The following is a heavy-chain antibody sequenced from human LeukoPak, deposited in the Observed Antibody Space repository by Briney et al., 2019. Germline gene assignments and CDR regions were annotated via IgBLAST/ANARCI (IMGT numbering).Heavy chain of an antibody. CDR2: IRSKANGGTT. CDR1: GFTSRDCS. V-gene: IGHV3-49*04. J-gene: IGHJ4*02. D-gene: IGHD1-26*01. CDR3: ARDPVGITPIDY. Sequence: GGSLRLSCTASGFTSRDCSMSWVRQAPGKGLEWVGFIRSKANGGTTEYAASVKGRFTISRDDSKSIVYLQMNSLKAEDTAVYYCARDPVGITPIDYWGQGTLVTVSS.